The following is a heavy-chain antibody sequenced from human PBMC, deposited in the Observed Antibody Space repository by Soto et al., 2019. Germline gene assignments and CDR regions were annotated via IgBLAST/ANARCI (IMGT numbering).Heavy chain of an antibody. J-gene: IGHJ4*02. CDR3: AIDGSDH. Sequence: EVQLVESGGGLVQPGGSLRLSCAVSGFAVNYMSWVRQAPGKGLEWLSVIYSGGSTYYEDSERGRFIISRDKSKNTLYLQINSLRVEDTALYYCAIDGSDHWGKGTLVTVSS. V-gene: IGHV3-66*01. CDR1: GFAVNY. CDR2: IYSGGST.